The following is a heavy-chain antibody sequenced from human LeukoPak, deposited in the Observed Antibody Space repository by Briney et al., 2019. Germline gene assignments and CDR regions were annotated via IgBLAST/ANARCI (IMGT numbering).Heavy chain of an antibody. CDR2: IYHTGST. V-gene: IGHV4-61*01. CDR1: GRSVSNDNYY. Sequence: PSETLSLTCTVSGRSVSNDNYYWSWIRQPPGKGLEWIGNIYHTGSTNYNPSLSSRVTLSLDTSKNQFSLTLNSVTAADTAIYYCTGDNDANWSYSWGQGTLVTVSS. J-gene: IGHJ5*01. CDR3: TGDNDANWSYS.